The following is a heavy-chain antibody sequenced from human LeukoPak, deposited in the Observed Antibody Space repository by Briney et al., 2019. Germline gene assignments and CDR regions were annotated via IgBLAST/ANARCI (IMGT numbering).Heavy chain of an antibody. D-gene: IGHD3-9*01. Sequence: GGSLRLSCAASGFTFSSSAMSWVRQAPGKGREWVVRSSNKADSYTTEYAASVKGRFTISRDDSKNSLYLQMNSLKIEDTAVYHCTRGYSGISIYAFDIWGQGTMVTVSS. CDR3: TRGYSGISIYAFDI. J-gene: IGHJ3*02. CDR2: SSNKADSYTT. V-gene: IGHV3-72*01. CDR1: GFTFSSSA.